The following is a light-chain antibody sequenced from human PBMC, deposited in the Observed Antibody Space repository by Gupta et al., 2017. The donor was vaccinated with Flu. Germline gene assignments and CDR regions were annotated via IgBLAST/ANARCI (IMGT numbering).Light chain of an antibody. CDR1: QNIGGA. Sequence: EIVLTQSPDFQSVTPKEKVTITCRASQNIGGALHWYQQKPDQSPKLLIKYASQSFSGVHSRFSGSGSGTDLTLTINSLEAEDAATYYCQQSSDLPWTFGQGTKVEIK. J-gene: IGKJ1*01. CDR3: QQSSDLPWT. V-gene: IGKV6-21*01. CDR2: YAS.